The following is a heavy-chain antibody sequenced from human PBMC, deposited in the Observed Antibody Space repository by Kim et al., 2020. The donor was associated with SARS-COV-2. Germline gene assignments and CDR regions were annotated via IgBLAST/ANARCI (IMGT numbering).Heavy chain of an antibody. Sequence: ADSGKGRLTITRDNSKNTLYLQMNSLRAEDTAVYYCARERYDSSGYYFDYWGQGTLVTVSS. V-gene: IGHV3-33*01. D-gene: IGHD3-22*01. J-gene: IGHJ4*02. CDR3: ARERYDSSGYYFDY.